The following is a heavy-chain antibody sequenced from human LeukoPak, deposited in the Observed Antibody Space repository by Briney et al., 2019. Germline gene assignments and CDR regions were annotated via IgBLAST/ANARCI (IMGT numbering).Heavy chain of an antibody. V-gene: IGHV1-2*02. J-gene: IGHJ4*02. CDR3: ARDYSNYEGGLGFDY. CDR1: XXTXXXXX. D-gene: IGHD4-11*01. CDR2: INPNSGGT. Sequence: KXXXXTXXXXXMHWXXXAPGXXLXXXXXINPNSGGTNYAQKFQGRVTMTRDTSISTAYMELSRLRSDDTAVYYCARDYSNYEGGLGFDYWGQGTLVTVSS.